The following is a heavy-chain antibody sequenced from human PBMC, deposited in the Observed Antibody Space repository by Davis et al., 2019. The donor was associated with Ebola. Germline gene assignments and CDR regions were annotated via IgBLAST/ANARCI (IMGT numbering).Heavy chain of an antibody. V-gene: IGHV4-61*09. CDR1: GGTLYSGSLY. D-gene: IGHD6-6*01. CDR3: ATNTTSSAFDR. J-gene: IGHJ4*02. Sequence: PSETLSLTCTVSGGTLYSGSLYWSWIRQPAGKALEWIGQIFPSGSTNYNPSLKSRVSLSVDTSKNQFSLKLTSVTVADTAVYYCATNTTSSAFDRWGQGIPVTVSS. CDR2: IFPSGST.